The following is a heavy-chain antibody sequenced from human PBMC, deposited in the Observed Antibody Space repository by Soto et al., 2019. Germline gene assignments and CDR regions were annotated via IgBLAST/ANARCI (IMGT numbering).Heavy chain of an antibody. D-gene: IGHD3-3*01. CDR1: GGSFSGYY. CDR2: INHSGST. CDR3: ARRITIFGVVIPELYYFDY. V-gene: IGHV4-34*01. J-gene: IGHJ4*02. Sequence: SETLSLTCAVYGGSFSGYYWSWIRQPPGKGLEWIGEINHSGSTNYNPSLKSRVTISVDTSKNQFSLKLSSVTAADTAVYYCARRITIFGVVIPELYYFDYWGQGTLVTVSS.